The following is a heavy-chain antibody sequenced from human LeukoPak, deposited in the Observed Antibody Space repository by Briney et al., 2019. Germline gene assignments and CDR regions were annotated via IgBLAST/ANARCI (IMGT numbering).Heavy chain of an antibody. V-gene: IGHV3-23*01. D-gene: IGHD3-22*01. CDR1: GFTFSSYA. CDR3: AKVNGWYYYDSSGYYS. CDR2: ISGSGGST. Sequence: PGGSLRLSCAASGFTFSSYAMSWVRQAPGKGLEWASAISGSGGSTYYADSVKGRFTISRDNSKNTLYLQMNSLRAEDTAVYYCAKVNGWYYYDSSGYYSWGQGTLVTVSS. J-gene: IGHJ4*02.